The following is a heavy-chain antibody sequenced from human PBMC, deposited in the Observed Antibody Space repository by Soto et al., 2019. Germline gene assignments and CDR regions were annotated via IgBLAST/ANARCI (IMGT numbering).Heavy chain of an antibody. CDR1: GYTFSTYP. CDR2: ISTYNGKT. CDR3: ARDRVEAALGTFDQ. D-gene: IGHD6-13*01. J-gene: IGHJ4*02. Sequence: QVQLVQSGAEVKKPGASVKVSCKTSGYTFSTYPISWVRQAPGQGLEWVGWISTYNGKTNYGQKFQGRVTITTDTSTSTAYMDLRNLRSDDMAVYYCARDRVEAALGTFDQWGQGTLVTVSS. V-gene: IGHV1-18*03.